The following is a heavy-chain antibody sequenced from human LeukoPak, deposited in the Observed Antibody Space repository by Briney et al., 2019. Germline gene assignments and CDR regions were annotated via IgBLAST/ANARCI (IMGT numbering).Heavy chain of an antibody. CDR1: GGTFSSYA. J-gene: IGHJ4*02. Sequence: SVKVSCKASGGTFSSYAISWVRQAPGQGLEWMGGIIPIFGTANYAQKFQGRVTITADESTSTAYMELSSLRSEDTAVYYCPREFSPYDSSGYYYAFDYWGQGTLVTVSS. CDR3: PREFSPYDSSGYYYAFDY. D-gene: IGHD3-22*01. CDR2: IIPIFGTA. V-gene: IGHV1-69*01.